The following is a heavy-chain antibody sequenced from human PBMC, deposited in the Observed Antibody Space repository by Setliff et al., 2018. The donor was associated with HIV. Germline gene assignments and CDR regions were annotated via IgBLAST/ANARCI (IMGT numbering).Heavy chain of an antibody. J-gene: IGHJ3*01. CDR3: ATGYYYDSKRAFDF. CDR1: GFTFSSYG. V-gene: IGHV3-33*01. CDR2: IWYDGTNK. D-gene: IGHD3-22*01. Sequence: GGSLRLSCAASGFTFSSYGMRWVRQAPGKGLEWEALIWYDGTNKYYADSVKGRFTISRDSSKNTLYLQMNSLRAEDTAVYHCATGYYYDSKRAFDFWGQGTMVTVSS.